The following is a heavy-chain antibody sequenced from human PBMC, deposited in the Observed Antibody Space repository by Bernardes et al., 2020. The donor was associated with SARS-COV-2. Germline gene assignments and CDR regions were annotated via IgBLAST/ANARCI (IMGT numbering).Heavy chain of an antibody. D-gene: IGHD3-3*01. CDR1: GFTFSSYS. CDR2: ISSSSSTI. CDR3: ARDRVRFLEFAGDY. J-gene: IGHJ4*02. Sequence: GGSLRLSCAASGFTFSSYSMNWVRQAPGKGLEWVSYISSSSSTIYYADSVKGRFTISRDNAKNSLYLQMNSLRAEDTAVYYCARDRVRFLEFAGDYWGQGTLVTVSS. V-gene: IGHV3-48*01.